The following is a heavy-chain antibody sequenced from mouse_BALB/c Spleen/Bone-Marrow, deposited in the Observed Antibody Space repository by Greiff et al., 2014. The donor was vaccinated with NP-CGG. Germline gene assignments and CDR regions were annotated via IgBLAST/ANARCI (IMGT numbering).Heavy chain of an antibody. V-gene: IGHV1S81*02. CDR1: GYTFTSYY. D-gene: IGHD2-3*01. CDR3: TRSDGYYVPHWYFDV. CDR2: INPSNGGT. Sequence: QVHVKQSGAELVKPGASAKLSCKASGYTFTSYYMYWVKQRPGQGLGWIGEINPSNGGTNFNEKFKSKATLTVDKSSSTAYMQLSSLTSEDSAVYYCTRSDGYYVPHWYFDVWGAGTTVTVSS. J-gene: IGHJ1*01.